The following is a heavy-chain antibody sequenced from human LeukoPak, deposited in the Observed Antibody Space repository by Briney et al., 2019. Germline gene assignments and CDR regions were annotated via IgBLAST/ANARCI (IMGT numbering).Heavy chain of an antibody. D-gene: IGHD3-9*01. CDR2: IKSNIDGATT. V-gene: IGHV3-15*01. J-gene: IGHJ4*02. CDR3: TTNNRDYDILTAYFQPDY. CDR1: GFSFSNAW. Sequence: PGGSLRLSCAASGFSFSNAWMSWVRQAPGKGLEWVGRIKSNIDGATTDYAAPVKGRFTISRDDSKNTLYVQMNSLKIEDTAVYYCTTNNRDYDILTAYFQPDYWGQGTLVTVSS.